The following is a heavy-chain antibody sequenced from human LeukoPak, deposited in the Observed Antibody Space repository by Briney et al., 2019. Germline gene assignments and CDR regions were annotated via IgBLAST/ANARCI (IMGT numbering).Heavy chain of an antibody. CDR1: GGSFSGYY. J-gene: IGHJ4*02. CDR2: INHRGNT. D-gene: IGHD6-19*01. CDR3: ARHGRTDIAVAGIRGFDC. V-gene: IGHV4-34*01. Sequence: SETLSLTCAVYGGSFSGYYWSWIRQPPGRGLERIGEINHRGNTIDKPSLKSRVTISVDTSKNQLSLKLSSVSAADTAVYYCARHGRTDIAVAGIRGFDCWGQGTLVTVSS.